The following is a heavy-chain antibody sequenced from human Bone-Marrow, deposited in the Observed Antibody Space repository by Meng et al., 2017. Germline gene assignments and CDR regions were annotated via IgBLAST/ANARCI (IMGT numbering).Heavy chain of an antibody. CDR1: GFTFSSYG. CDR2: ISYDGSNK. V-gene: IGHV3-30*18. J-gene: IGHJ4*02. Sequence: QVQLVESGGVVVQPGRSLRLSCAASGFTFSSYGMHWVRQAPGKGLEWVAVISYDGSNKYYADSVKGRFTISRDNSKNTLYLQMNSLRVEDTAVYYCAKDLGFDDYWGQGTLVTVSS. CDR3: AKDLGFDDY. D-gene: IGHD3-16*01.